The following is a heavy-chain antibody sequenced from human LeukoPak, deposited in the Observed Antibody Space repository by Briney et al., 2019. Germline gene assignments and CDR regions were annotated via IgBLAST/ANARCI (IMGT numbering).Heavy chain of an antibody. J-gene: IGHJ4*02. Sequence: ASVKVSCKSFGYTFSTYGISWVRQAPGQGLEWMGWISADNGDTTYAQKFQGRVTMTTDTSTGTAYMELRSLRSDDTAVYYCARGYSSGGHDYWGQGTLVTVSS. CDR2: ISADNGDT. V-gene: IGHV1-18*01. CDR1: GYTFSTYG. CDR3: ARGYSSGGHDY. D-gene: IGHD6-19*01.